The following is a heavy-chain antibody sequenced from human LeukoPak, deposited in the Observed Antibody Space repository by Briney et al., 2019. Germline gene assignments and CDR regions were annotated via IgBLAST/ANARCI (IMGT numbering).Heavy chain of an antibody. V-gene: IGHV4-30-2*01. D-gene: IGHD1-26*01. CDR3: ARAKWELSYFDY. CDR1: GGSISSGSYS. CDR2: IYHSGST. Sequence: SHTLSLTCAVSGGSISSGSYSWSWIRQPPGKGLEWIGYIYHSGSTYYNPSLKSRVTISVDRSKNQFSLKLSSVTAADTAVYYCARAKWELSYFDYWGQGTLVTVSS. J-gene: IGHJ4*02.